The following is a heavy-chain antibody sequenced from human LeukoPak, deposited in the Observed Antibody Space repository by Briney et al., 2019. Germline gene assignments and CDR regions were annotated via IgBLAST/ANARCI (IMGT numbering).Heavy chain of an antibody. Sequence: SETLSLTCTVSGGSISSGSYYWGWIRQPPGKGLEWIGSIYYSGSTYYNPSLKSRVTISVDTSKNQFSLNLTSVTAADTALYYCARHRKSARNYLYYYMDVWGKGTTVTVSS. CDR3: ARHRKSARNYLYYYMDV. D-gene: IGHD6-6*01. CDR2: IYYSGST. V-gene: IGHV4-39*01. CDR1: GGSISSGSYY. J-gene: IGHJ6*03.